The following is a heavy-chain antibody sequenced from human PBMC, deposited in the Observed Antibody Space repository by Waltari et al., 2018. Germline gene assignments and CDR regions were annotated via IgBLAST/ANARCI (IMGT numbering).Heavy chain of an antibody. V-gene: IGHV1-8*01. CDR3: ARGLQRWLQFWRGTLGY. D-gene: IGHD5-12*01. Sequence: QVQLVQSGAEVKKPGASVKVSCKASGYTFTSYDINWVRQATGQGLEWMGWMNPNSGNTGYAQKFQGRVTMTRNTAISTAYMELSSLRSEDTAVYYCARGLQRWLQFWRGTLGYWGQGTLVTVSS. J-gene: IGHJ4*02. CDR2: MNPNSGNT. CDR1: GYTFTSYD.